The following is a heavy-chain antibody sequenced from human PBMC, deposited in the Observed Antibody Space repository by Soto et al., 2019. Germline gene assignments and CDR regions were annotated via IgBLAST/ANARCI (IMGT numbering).Heavy chain of an antibody. CDR3: ARHPGDHHYVDV. CDR2: MYYSGIT. V-gene: IGHV4-39*01. Sequence: SETLSLTCIVSGGSISSSSYHWGWIRQPPGKGLEWIGTMYYSGITHYDPALKSRVTVSVDTSNNQFSLKLSSVTAADTAVYYCARHPGDHHYVDVWGKGTTVTVSS. J-gene: IGHJ6*03. D-gene: IGHD3-16*01. CDR1: GGSISSSSYH.